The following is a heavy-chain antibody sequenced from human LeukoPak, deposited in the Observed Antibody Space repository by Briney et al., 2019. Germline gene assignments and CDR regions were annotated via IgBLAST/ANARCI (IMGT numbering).Heavy chain of an antibody. CDR2: ISSSSSYI. J-gene: IGHJ5*02. V-gene: IGHV3-21*01. D-gene: IGHD5-18*01. Sequence: PGGSLRLSCAASGFTFSSYSMNWVRQAPGKGLEWVSSISSSSSYIYYADSVKGRFTISRDNAKNSLYLQMNSLRAEDTAVYYCAREMRSGYSYGSWGQGTLVTVSS. CDR3: AREMRSGYSYGS. CDR1: GFTFSSYS.